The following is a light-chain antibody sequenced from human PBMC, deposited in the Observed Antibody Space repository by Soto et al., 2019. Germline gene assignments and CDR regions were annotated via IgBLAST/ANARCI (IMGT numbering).Light chain of an antibody. CDR1: QSVSSN. Sequence: DIVMTQSPATLSVSPGERATLSCRASQSVSSNFAWYHQKPGQAPRLLIYGASTSATGIPARFSGSVSGTVFPLTIISLQSEDFAVYYCQPYNNWPPWTFGQGTKVEIK. J-gene: IGKJ1*01. V-gene: IGKV3-15*01. CDR2: GAS. CDR3: QPYNNWPPWT.